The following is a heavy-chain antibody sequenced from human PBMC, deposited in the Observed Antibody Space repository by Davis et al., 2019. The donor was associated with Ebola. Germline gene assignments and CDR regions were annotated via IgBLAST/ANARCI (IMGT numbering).Heavy chain of an antibody. J-gene: IGHJ6*02. D-gene: IGHD2-15*01. CDR2: IYPGDSYT. CDR3: GAAPYYYYGMDV. Sequence: GGSLRLSCKGSGYSFTSYWIGWVRQMPGKGLEWMGIIYPGDSYTNYSPSFQGHVTISADKSISTAYLQWSSLKASDTAMYYCGAAPYYYYGMDVWGQGTTVTVSS. V-gene: IGHV5-10-1*01. CDR1: GYSFTSYW.